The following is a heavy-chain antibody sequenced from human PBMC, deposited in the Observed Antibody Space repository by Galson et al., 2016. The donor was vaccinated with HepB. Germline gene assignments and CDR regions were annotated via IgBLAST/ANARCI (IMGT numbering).Heavy chain of an antibody. V-gene: IGHV1-18*04. J-gene: IGHJ3*01. D-gene: IGHD3-10*01. CDR1: GYSFTAYS. CDR3: ARVGEKSSYTAFDL. Sequence: SVKVSCKASGYSFTAYSIGWVRLAPGQGPEWMGWISVYNGKADYAQNFRGRVSMTTDTSTNTAHMELRSLRSDDTAVYYCARVGEKSSYTAFDLWGQGTMVTVSS. CDR2: ISVYNGKA.